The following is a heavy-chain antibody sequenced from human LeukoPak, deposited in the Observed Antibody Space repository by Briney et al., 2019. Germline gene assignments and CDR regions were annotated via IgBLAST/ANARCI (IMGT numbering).Heavy chain of an antibody. CDR3: ARGGSGWYYYYYYYYYMDV. CDR1: GGSISSSSYY. V-gene: IGHV4-39*07. D-gene: IGHD6-19*01. Sequence: SETLSLTCTVSGGSISSSSYYWGWVRQPPGKGLEWIGSIYYSGSTYYNPSLKSRVTISVDTSKNQFSLKLSSVTAADTAVYYCARGGSGWYYYYYYYYYMDVWGKGTTVTISS. CDR2: IYYSGST. J-gene: IGHJ6*03.